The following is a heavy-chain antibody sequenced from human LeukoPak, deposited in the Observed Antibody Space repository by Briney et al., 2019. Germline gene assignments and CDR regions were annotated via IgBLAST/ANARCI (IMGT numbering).Heavy chain of an antibody. CDR1: GGTFSSYA. D-gene: IGHD2-15*01. J-gene: IGHJ4*02. CDR2: IIPIFGTA. V-gene: IGHV1-69*06. Sequence: VASVKVSCKASGGTFSSYAISWVRLAPGQGLEWMGGIIPIFGTANYAQKFQGRVTITADKSTSTAYMELSSLRSEDTAVYYCARSFGNRRGYCSGGSCYLVGFDYWGQGTLVTVSS. CDR3: ARSFGNRRGYCSGGSCYLVGFDY.